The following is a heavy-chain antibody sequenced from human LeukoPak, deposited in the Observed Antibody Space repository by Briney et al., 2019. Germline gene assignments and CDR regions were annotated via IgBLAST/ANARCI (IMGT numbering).Heavy chain of an antibody. V-gene: IGHV1-18*01. J-gene: IGHJ4*02. Sequence: GASVKVSCKAAGYTFTSYGISWVRQAPGQGLEWMGWISAYNGNTNYAQKLQGRVTMTTDTSTGTAYMELRSLRSDDTAVYYCARERGQYYYGSGSYYGFDYWGQGTLVTVSS. D-gene: IGHD3-10*01. CDR2: ISAYNGNT. CDR3: ARERGQYYYGSGSYYGFDY. CDR1: GYTFTSYG.